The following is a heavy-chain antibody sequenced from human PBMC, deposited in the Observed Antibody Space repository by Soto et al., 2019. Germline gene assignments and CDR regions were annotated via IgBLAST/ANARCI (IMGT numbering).Heavy chain of an antibody. J-gene: IGHJ4*02. D-gene: IGHD3-22*01. CDR1: GYTFTSYY. CDR3: ARDHLDRYYYDSSGYYTPDY. CDR2: INPSGGST. V-gene: IGHV1-46*01. Sequence: ASVKVSCKASGYTFTSYYMHWVRQAPGQGLEWMGIINPSGGSTSYAPRFQGRVTMTRDTSTSTVYMELSSLTSEDTAVYYCARDHLDRYYYDSSGYYTPDYWGQGTLVTVSS.